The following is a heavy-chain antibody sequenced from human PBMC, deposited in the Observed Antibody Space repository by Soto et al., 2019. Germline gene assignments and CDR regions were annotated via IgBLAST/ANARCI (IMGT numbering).Heavy chain of an antibody. CDR1: GYPVTAYY. J-gene: IGHJ3*02. D-gene: IGHD3-3*01. CDR3: ARGGGVGVAGSAAFDM. V-gene: IGHV1-2*02. Sequence: QLHLVQSGAVVKKPGASVTVSCSASGYPVTAYYMHWVRQAPGRGLEWMGGINPATGAAKYTQTFQGRVTTTRAPFTSTVFMELSGLTSEDPAVFYCARGGGVGVAGSAAFDMWGQGTLVTVSS. CDR2: INPATGAA.